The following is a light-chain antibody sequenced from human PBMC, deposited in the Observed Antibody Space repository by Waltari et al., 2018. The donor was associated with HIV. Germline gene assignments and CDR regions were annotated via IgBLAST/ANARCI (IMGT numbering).Light chain of an antibody. Sequence: EIVMTQSPATLSVSPGERVTLSCRASQSVITNLAWYQQKFGQPPRLLIDATSIRATNMPARFSGGGSGTEFTLTISSLQSEDFAIYYCQQYKTWPRTFGQGTKVEV. CDR3: QQYKTWPRT. CDR2: ATS. CDR1: QSVITN. J-gene: IGKJ1*01. V-gene: IGKV3-15*01.